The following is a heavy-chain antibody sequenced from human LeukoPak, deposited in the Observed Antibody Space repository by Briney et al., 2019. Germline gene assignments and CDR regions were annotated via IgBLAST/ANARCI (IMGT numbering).Heavy chain of an antibody. Sequence: GGSLRLSCAAPGFTFSSYAMSWVRQAPGKGLEWVSAIVDNGGSTYYADSVKGRLTISRDNSKNTLYLQMNSLRAEDTALYYCAKVGTNAFDIWGQGTMVTVS. CDR3: AKVGTNAFDI. CDR1: GFTFSSYA. V-gene: IGHV3-23*01. CDR2: IVDNGGST. J-gene: IGHJ3*02.